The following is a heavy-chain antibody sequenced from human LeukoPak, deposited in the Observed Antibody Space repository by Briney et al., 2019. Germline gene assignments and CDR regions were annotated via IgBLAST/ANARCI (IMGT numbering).Heavy chain of an antibody. D-gene: IGHD1-7*01. CDR3: ARGLLNNWNYGAYYGMDV. CDR1: GYTFTSYD. CDR2: MNPNSGNT. Sequence: ASVKVSCKASGYTFTSYDINWVRQATGQRLEWMGWMNPNSGNTGYAQKFQGRVTMTRNTSISTAYMELSSLRSEDTAVYYCARGLLNNWNYGAYYGMDVWGQGTTVTVSS. J-gene: IGHJ6*02. V-gene: IGHV1-8*01.